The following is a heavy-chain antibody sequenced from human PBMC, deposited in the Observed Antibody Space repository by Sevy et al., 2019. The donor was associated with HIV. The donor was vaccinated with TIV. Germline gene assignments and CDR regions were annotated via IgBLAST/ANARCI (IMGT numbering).Heavy chain of an antibody. J-gene: IGHJ3*02. CDR1: GGSINSDH. CDR3: ARRNDFHI. Sequence: LTCTVSGGSINSDHWNWIRQPPGKGLEWIGYVYYTGGTNYNPSLKNRVTISVDRTKNQFSLKLTSVTAADTAVYYCARRNDFHIWGQGTMVTVSS. CDR2: VYYTGGT. V-gene: IGHV4-59*08.